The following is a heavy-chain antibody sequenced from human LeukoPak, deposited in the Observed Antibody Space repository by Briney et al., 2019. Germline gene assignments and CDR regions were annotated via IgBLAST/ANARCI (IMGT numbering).Heavy chain of an antibody. Sequence: PGGSLRLSCAASGFTFSSYAMSWVRQAPGKGLEWVSGISGSGDNTYYADSVKGRFTISRYNSKNTLYVQVNSLGTEDTAAYYCAKGSYYDSSGSFYFDYWGQGTLSPSPQ. CDR3: AKGSYYDSSGSFYFDY. CDR1: GFTFSSYA. V-gene: IGHV3-23*01. D-gene: IGHD3-22*01. CDR2: ISGSGDNT. J-gene: IGHJ4*02.